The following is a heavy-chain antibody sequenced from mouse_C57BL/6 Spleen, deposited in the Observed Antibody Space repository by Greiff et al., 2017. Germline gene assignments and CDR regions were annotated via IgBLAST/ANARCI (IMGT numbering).Heavy chain of an antibody. CDR2: ISYDGSN. Sequence: EVKLEESGPGLVKPSQSLSLTCSVTGYSITSGYYWNWIRQFPGNKLEWMGYISYDGSNNYNPSLKNRISITRDTSKNQFFLKLNSVTTEDTATYYCARGNYDGYYFFDYWGQGTTLTVSS. CDR1: GYSITSGYY. D-gene: IGHD2-3*01. J-gene: IGHJ2*01. V-gene: IGHV3-6*01. CDR3: ARGNYDGYYFFDY.